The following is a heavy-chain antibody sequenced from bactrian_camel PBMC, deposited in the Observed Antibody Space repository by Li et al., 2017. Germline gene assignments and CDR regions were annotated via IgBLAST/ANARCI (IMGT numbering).Heavy chain of an antibody. CDR1: GYTTTLRRS. D-gene: IGHD2*01. J-gene: IGHJ4*01. Sequence: DVQLVESGGGSVQAGGSLRLSCEISGYTTTLRRSVGWFRQGPGKEREGVAAIAPATGTTFYSDSVKGRFTISHVNANNTLHLQMNSLKPDDTAMYYCAATPRYYSPDLCPYTSSLYAWRGQGTQVTVS. CDR2: IAPATGTT. V-gene: IGHV3S59*01. CDR3: AATPRYYSPDLCPYTSSLYAW.